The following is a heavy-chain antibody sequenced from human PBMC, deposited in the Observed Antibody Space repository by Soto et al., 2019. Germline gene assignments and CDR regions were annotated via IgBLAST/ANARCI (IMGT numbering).Heavy chain of an antibody. Sequence: PSETLSLTCTVSGGSIRSYYWSWIRQPPGKGLEWIGYIYYSRDTDYNPSLKSRVTISVDTSKNQFSLKLRSVTAADTAVYYCARDSGGNPSGYYFDYWGPGTLVTVSS. CDR3: ARDSGGNPSGYYFDY. V-gene: IGHV4-59*01. J-gene: IGHJ4*02. CDR2: IYYSRDT. CDR1: GGSIRSYY. D-gene: IGHD2-8*02.